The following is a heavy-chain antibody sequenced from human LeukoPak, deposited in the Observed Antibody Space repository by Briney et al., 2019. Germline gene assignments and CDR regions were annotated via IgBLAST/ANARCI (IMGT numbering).Heavy chain of an antibody. CDR3: ARERGKLPPNYFDY. Sequence: GRSLRLSCAASGFTFSSYAMHWARQAPGKGLEWVAVISYDGSNKYYADSVKGRFTISRDNSKNTLYLRMNSLRAEDTAVYYCARERGKLPPNYFDYWGQGTLVTVSS. CDR2: ISYDGSNK. V-gene: IGHV3-30*04. J-gene: IGHJ4*02. D-gene: IGHD1-7*01. CDR1: GFTFSSYA.